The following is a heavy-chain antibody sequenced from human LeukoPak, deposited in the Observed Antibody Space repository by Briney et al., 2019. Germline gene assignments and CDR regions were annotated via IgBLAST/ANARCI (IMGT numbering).Heavy chain of an antibody. CDR2: IKQDGNDK. CDR1: GFTFSSYW. Sequence: GGSLRLSCAASGFTFSSYWMSWVRQAPGKGLEWVANIKQDGNDKYYVDSVKGRFTISRDNAKSSLYLQMNSLRAEDTAVYYCARDSVDEDAFDIWGQGTMVTVSS. CDR3: ARDSVDEDAFDI. D-gene: IGHD5-12*01. V-gene: IGHV3-7*01. J-gene: IGHJ3*02.